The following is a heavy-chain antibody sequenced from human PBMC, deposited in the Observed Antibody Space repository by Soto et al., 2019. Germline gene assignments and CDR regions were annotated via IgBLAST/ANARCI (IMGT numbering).Heavy chain of an antibody. CDR1: GGSINSDH. V-gene: IGHV4-59*01. D-gene: IGHD1-1*01. Sequence: PSETLSLTCTVSGGSINSDHWTWIRQPPGRGLEWIGYIYYTGSTSYNPSLRSRVTISVDRSKNQFSLKLGSVTAADTALYYCARDQGHAYNRAGFYYWGQGILVT. J-gene: IGHJ4*02. CDR2: IYYTGST. CDR3: ARDQGHAYNRAGFYY.